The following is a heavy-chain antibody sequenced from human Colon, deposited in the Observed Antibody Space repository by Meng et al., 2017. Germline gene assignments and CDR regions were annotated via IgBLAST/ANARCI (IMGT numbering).Heavy chain of an antibody. CDR2: MHHSGST. D-gene: IGHD2/OR15-2a*01. V-gene: IGHV4-38-2*02. J-gene: IGHJ5*02. CDR1: GYSRNGGYY. Sequence: LPESGPGLVNPSETLPLPCAVSGYSRNGGYYWGWIRQAPGRGLEWIASMHHSGSTYYNPSLKTRLSLSIDTSRNELSLKLTSVTAADSAVYYCARESGLLSAIVEIGRAGRFDPWGLGTLVTVSS. CDR3: ARESGLLSAIVEIGRAGRFDP.